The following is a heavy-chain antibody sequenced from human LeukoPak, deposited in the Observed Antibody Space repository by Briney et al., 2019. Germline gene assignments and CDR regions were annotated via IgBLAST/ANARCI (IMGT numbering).Heavy chain of an antibody. CDR3: ATNGGWHPDYYYYYYMDV. CDR1: GYTFSDYY. Sequence: ASVRVSCKASGYTFSDYYIHWVRQAPGQGLEWMGWISGYNGHTDYAQKFQGRVTITADKSTSTAYMELSSLRSEDTAVYYCATNGGWHPDYYYYYYMDVWGKGTTVTVSS. CDR2: ISGYNGHT. D-gene: IGHD7-27*01. J-gene: IGHJ6*03. V-gene: IGHV1-18*04.